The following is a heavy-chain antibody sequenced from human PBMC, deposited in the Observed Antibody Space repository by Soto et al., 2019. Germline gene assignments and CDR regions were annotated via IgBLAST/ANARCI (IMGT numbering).Heavy chain of an antibody. CDR2: IYHSGST. J-gene: IGHJ4*02. Sequence: QVQLQESGPGLVKPSGTLSLTCAVSGGSISSSNWWSWVRQPPGKGLEWIGEIYHSGSTNYNPSLTMRXXLXVXXSKNQFSLKLRSVTAADTAVYYCARRSFDEWLLGDWGQGTLVTVSS. CDR3: ARRSFDEWLLGD. V-gene: IGHV4-4*02. D-gene: IGHD3-3*01. CDR1: GGSISSSNW.